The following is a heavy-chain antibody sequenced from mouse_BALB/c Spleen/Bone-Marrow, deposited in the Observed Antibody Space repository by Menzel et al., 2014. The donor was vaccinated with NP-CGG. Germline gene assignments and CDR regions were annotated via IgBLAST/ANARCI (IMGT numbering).Heavy chain of an antibody. CDR2: ISGGGSYT. CDR3: TRHAYYDQTEVSFVY. D-gene: IGHD2-4*01. CDR1: GFSFNSYG. J-gene: IGHJ3*01. Sequence: EVHLVESGGGLVNSGGSLKLSCASSGFSFNSYGISWVRQTPEKRLEWVATISGGGSYTFYPDSVKGRFTISRDNAKSNLYLQLSSLRSEDTALYYCTRHAYYDQTEVSFVYWGQGTLVTVSA. V-gene: IGHV5-9-2*01.